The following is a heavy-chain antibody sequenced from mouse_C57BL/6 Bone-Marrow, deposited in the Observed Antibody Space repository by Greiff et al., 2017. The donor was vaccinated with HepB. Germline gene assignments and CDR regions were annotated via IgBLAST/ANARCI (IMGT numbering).Heavy chain of an antibody. Sequence: ESGPGLVKPSQSLSLTCSVTGYSITSGYYWNWIRQFPGNKLEWMGYISYDGSNNYNPSLKNRISITRDTSKNQFFLKLNSVTTEDTATYYCARKGVYGNYFDYWGQGTTLTVSS. D-gene: IGHD2-1*01. J-gene: IGHJ2*01. CDR2: ISYDGSN. CDR1: GYSITSGYY. CDR3: ARKGVYGNYFDY. V-gene: IGHV3-6*01.